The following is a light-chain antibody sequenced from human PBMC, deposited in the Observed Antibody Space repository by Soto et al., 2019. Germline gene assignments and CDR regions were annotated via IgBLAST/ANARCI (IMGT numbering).Light chain of an antibody. CDR3: SSYTSSSTRV. J-gene: IGLJ1*01. V-gene: IGLV2-14*01. CDR1: SSDVGGYNH. Sequence: QSVLTQPASVSGSPGQSITISCTGTSSDVGGYNHVSWYQQHPGKAPKLIIYEVRNRPSGVSNRLSGSKSGNTASLTISGLQADDEADYYCSSYTSSSTRVFGTGTKLTVL. CDR2: EVR.